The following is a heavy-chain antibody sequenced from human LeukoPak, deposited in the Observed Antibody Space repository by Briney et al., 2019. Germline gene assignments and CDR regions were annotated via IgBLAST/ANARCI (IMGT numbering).Heavy chain of an antibody. CDR3: ARHLNTVMVKAHFDY. J-gene: IGHJ4*02. Sequence: SETLSLTCTASGGSISSDYWTWIPQPPGNGLESIGYIYYSGTTTYHPSLKSRVTISVDTSKNQFSLKLSSVTAADTAVYYCARHLNTVMVKAHFDYWGQGTLVTVSS. CDR2: IYYSGTT. CDR1: GGSISSDY. V-gene: IGHV4-59*08. D-gene: IGHD5-18*01.